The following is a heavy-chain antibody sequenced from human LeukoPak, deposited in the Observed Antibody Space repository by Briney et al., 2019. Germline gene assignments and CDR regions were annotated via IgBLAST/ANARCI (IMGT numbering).Heavy chain of an antibody. J-gene: IGHJ6*02. D-gene: IGHD3-22*01. CDR1: GGTFSSYA. CDR2: IIPFLGMP. CDR3: ARGHSYYYESSGYYHYYYGMDV. V-gene: IGHV1-69*04. Sequence: SVKVSCKASGGTFSSYAVNWVRQAPGQGLEWVGRIIPFLGMPNYAQKFQGRVTITADKSTSTAYVELSSLRSDDTAVYYCARGHSYYYESSGYYHYYYGMDVWGRGTTVTVSS.